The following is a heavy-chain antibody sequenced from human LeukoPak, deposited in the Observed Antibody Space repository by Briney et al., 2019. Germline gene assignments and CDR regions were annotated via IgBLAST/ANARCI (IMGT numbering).Heavy chain of an antibody. CDR1: GGSISSTSHY. D-gene: IGHD3-9*01. Sequence: SETLSLTCTVSGGSISSTSHYWGWIRQPPGKGLEWIGSIYYSGSTYYNPSLKSRVTISVDTSKNQFSLKLSSMTAADTAVYYCARHPRLRYFDWGAEYFQHWGQGTLVTVSS. V-gene: IGHV4-39*01. J-gene: IGHJ1*01. CDR3: ARHPRLRYFDWGAEYFQH. CDR2: IYYSGST.